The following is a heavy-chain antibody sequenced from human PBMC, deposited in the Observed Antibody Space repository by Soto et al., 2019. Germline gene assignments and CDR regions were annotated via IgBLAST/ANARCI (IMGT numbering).Heavy chain of an antibody. J-gene: IGHJ4*02. Sequence: GGSLRLSCAASGFTFSSYWMSWVRQAPGKGLEWVANIKQDGSEKYYADSVKGRFTISRDNAKNSLYLQMNSLRAKDTAVYYCARDARDQYDFWSGYYFDYWGQGT. CDR1: GFTFSSYW. V-gene: IGHV3-7*03. CDR2: IKQDGSEK. CDR3: ARDARDQYDFWSGYYFDY. D-gene: IGHD3-3*01.